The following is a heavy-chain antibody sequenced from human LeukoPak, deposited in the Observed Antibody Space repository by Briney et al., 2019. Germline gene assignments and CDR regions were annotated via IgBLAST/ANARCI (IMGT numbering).Heavy chain of an antibody. V-gene: IGHV1-69*04. J-gene: IGHJ4*02. D-gene: IGHD1-26*01. CDR2: IIPILGIA. CDR1: GGTFSSYA. CDR3: ARGGSGSQIFDY. Sequence: ASVKVSCKASGGTFSSYAISWVRQAPGQGLEWMGRIIPILGIANYAQKFQGRVTITADKSTSTAYMELSSLGSEDTAVYYCARGGSGSQIFDYWGQGTLVTVSS.